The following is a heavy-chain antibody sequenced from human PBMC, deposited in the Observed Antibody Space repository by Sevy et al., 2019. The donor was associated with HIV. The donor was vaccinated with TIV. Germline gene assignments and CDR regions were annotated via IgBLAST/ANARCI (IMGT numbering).Heavy chain of an antibody. Sequence: GGSLRLSCAASGFTFSIYSMNWVRQAPGKGLEWVSSISSSSSYIYYADSVKGRFTISRDNAKNSLYLQMNSLRAEDTAVYYCARDGSSYDFWSGYYTSFFDYWGQGTLVTVSS. V-gene: IGHV3-21*01. CDR1: GFTFSIYS. CDR2: ISSSSSYI. D-gene: IGHD3-3*01. CDR3: ARDGSSYDFWSGYYTSFFDY. J-gene: IGHJ4*02.